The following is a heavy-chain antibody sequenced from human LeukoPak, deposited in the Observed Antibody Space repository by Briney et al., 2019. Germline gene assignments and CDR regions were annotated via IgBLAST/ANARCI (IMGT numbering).Heavy chain of an antibody. J-gene: IGHJ4*02. V-gene: IGHV4-34*01. CDR2: IYYSGST. D-gene: IGHD1-20*01. Sequence: SETLSLTCAVYGGSFSGYYWSWIRQPPGKGLEWIGSIYYSGSTYYNPSLKSRVTISVDTSKNQFSLKLSSVTAADTAVYYCASDPVYYYFDYWGQGALVTVSS. CDR3: ASDPVYYYFDY. CDR1: GGSFSGYY.